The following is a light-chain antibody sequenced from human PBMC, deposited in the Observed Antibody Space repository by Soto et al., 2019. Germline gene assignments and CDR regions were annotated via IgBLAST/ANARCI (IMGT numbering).Light chain of an antibody. V-gene: IGKV3-15*01. J-gene: IGKJ2*01. CDR3: QQYNNWPRT. CDR1: QSVSSN. CDR2: GAS. Sequence: EIVVTQSPATLSVSPGERATLSCRASQSVSSNLAWYQQKPGQAPRLLIYGASTRATGIPARFSGSGSGTEFTLTISSLQSEDFAVYYCQQYNNWPRTFGQATKVDIK.